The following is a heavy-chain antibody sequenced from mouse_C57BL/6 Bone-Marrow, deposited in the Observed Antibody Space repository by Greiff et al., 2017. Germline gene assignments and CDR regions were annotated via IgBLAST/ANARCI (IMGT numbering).Heavy chain of an antibody. D-gene: IGHD1-1*01. CDR1: GFTFSSYG. V-gene: IGHV5-6*01. CDR2: ISSGGSYT. Sequence: EVHLVESGGDLVKPGGSLKLSCAASGFTFSSYGMSWVRQTPDKRLEWVATISSGGSYTYYPDSVKGRFTISRDNAKNTLYLQMSSLKSEDTAMYYCAGHTLFYYYGPMDYWGQGTSVTVSS. CDR3: AGHTLFYYYGPMDY. J-gene: IGHJ4*01.